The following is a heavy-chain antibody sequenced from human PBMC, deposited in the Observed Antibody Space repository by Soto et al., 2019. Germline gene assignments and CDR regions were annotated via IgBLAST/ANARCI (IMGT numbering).Heavy chain of an antibody. CDR3: ARPGYSSSSYGMDV. D-gene: IGHD6-6*01. V-gene: IGHV3-48*02. Sequence: GGSLRLSCEASGFAFSRNAINWVRQAPGKGLEWVSNISGGSSPIYYADSVKGRFTISRDSAKNSLYLQMNSLRDEDTAVYYCARPGYSSSSYGMDVWGQGTTVTVSS. CDR2: ISGGSSPI. J-gene: IGHJ6*02. CDR1: GFAFSRNA.